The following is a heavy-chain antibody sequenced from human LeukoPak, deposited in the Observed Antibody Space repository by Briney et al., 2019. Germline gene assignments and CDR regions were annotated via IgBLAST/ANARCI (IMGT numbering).Heavy chain of an antibody. Sequence: GGSLRLSCAASGFTFSSYGMHWVRQAPGKGLEWVAFIRYDGSNKYYADSVKGRFTISRDNAKNSLYLQMNSLRAEDTAVYYCASGGGTTLYIWGQGTMVTVSS. CDR3: ASGGGTTLYI. V-gene: IGHV3-30*02. J-gene: IGHJ3*02. D-gene: IGHD1-1*01. CDR1: GFTFSSYG. CDR2: IRYDGSNK.